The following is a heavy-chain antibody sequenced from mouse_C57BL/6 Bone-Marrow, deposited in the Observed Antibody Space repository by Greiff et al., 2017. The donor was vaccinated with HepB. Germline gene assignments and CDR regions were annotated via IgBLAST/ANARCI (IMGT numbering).Heavy chain of an antibody. J-gene: IGHJ1*03. CDR1: GYTFTSYD. CDR2: IYPRDGST. V-gene: IGHV1-85*01. CDR3: ARDLGCCGSSYYGWYFDV. Sequence: QVQLQQSGPELVKPGASVKLSCKASGYTFTSYDINWVKQRPGQGLEWIGWIYPRDGSTKYNEKFKGKATLTVDTSSSTAYMDLHSLTSEDSAVYFCARDLGCCGSSYYGWYFDVWGTGTTVTVSS. D-gene: IGHD1-1*01.